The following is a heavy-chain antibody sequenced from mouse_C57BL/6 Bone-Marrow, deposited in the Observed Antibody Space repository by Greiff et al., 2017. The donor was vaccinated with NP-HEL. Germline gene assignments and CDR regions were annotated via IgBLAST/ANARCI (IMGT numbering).Heavy chain of an antibody. V-gene: IGHV1-63*01. Sequence: QVHVKQSGAELVRPGTSVKMSCKASGYTFTNYWIGWAKQRPGHGLEWIGDIYPGGGYTNYNEKFKGKATLTADKSSSTAYMQFSSLTSEDSAIYYCARWFYDYGFDYWGQGTTLTVSS. J-gene: IGHJ2*01. CDR1: GYTFTNYW. CDR2: IYPGGGYT. D-gene: IGHD2-4*01. CDR3: ARWFYDYGFDY.